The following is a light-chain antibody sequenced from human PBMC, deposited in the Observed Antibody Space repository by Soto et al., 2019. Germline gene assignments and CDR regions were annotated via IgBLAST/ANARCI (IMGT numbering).Light chain of an antibody. CDR2: EVS. J-gene: IGLJ1*01. Sequence: QSVLTQPASVSGSPEQSITISCTGTSSDVGGYNYVSWYQQHPGKAPKLMIYEVSNRPSGVSDRFSGSKSGNTASLTISGLQAEDEADYYCSSYTSSSSGVFGTGTKVTVL. CDR1: SSDVGGYNY. CDR3: SSYTSSSSGV. V-gene: IGLV2-14*01.